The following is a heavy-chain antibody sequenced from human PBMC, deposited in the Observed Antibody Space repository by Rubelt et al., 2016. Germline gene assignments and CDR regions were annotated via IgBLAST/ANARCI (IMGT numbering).Heavy chain of an antibody. D-gene: IGHD3-16*01. CDR2: IYYSGSP. CDR1: GGSISSGGYY. V-gene: IGHV4-31*03. Sequence: QVQLQESGPGLVKPSETLSLTCTVSGGSISSGGYYWSWIRQHPGKGLEWIGYIYYSGSPYYNPSLKSRVTISVATSKNQFSRKLSSVTAADTAVYYCARDGDYYYYGMDVWGQGTTVTVSS. J-gene: IGHJ6*02. CDR3: ARDGDYYYYGMDV.